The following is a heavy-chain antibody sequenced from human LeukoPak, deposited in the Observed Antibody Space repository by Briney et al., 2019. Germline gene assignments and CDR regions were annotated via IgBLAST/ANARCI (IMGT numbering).Heavy chain of an antibody. D-gene: IGHD2/OR15-2a*01. V-gene: IGHV1-69*13. J-gene: IGHJ6*03. CDR1: GGTFSSYA. CDR2: VIPIFGSA. Sequence: SVKVSCKASGGTFSSYAISWVRQAPGQGLEWMGSVIPIFGSASYGQNFQDRVTITADESTNTAYLDLSSLRSDDTAVYYCARAQNTFDYYYYMDVWGKGTTVTVSS. CDR3: ARAQNTFDYYYYMDV.